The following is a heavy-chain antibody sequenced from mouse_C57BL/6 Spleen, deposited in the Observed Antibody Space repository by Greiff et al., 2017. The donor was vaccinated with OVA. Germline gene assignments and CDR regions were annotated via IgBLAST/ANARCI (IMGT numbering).Heavy chain of an antibody. CDR3: ARSYDCYYLYFDY. Sequence: VHLVESGPGLVQPSQSLSITCTVSGFSLTSYGVHWVRQSPGKGLEWLGVIWSGGSTDYNAAFISRLSISKDNSKSQVFFKMNSLQADDTAIYYCARSYDCYYLYFDYWGQGTTLTVSS. J-gene: IGHJ2*01. CDR2: IWSGGST. V-gene: IGHV2-2*01. CDR1: GFSLTSYG. D-gene: IGHD2-3*01.